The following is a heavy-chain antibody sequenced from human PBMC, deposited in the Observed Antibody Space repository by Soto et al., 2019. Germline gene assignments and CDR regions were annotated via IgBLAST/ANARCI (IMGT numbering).Heavy chain of an antibody. CDR2: IKSKTDGGTT. Sequence: EVQLVESGGGLVKPGGSLRLSCAASGFTFSNAWMNWVRQAPGKGLEWVGRIKSKTDGGTTDYAAPVKGRFTISRDDPKNTLYLQMNSLKTEDTAVYYCTTDLGGIYYGSGSYYAFDIWGQGTMVTVSS. CDR3: TTDLGGIYYGSGSYYAFDI. V-gene: IGHV3-15*07. J-gene: IGHJ3*02. CDR1: GFTFSNAW. D-gene: IGHD3-10*01.